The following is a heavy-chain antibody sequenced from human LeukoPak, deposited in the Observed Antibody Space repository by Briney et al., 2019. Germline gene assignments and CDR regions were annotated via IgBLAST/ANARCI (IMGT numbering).Heavy chain of an antibody. CDR2: INPNSGGT. J-gene: IGHJ6*03. D-gene: IGHD3/OR15-3a*01. Sequence: GASVKVSCKASGYTFTGYYMHWVRQAPGQGLEWMGWINPNSGGTNYAQKFQGRVTMTRDTSISTAYMELSRLRSDDTAVYYCARDQTGYYTYEVGYYMDVWGKGTTVTVSS. CDR3: ARDQTGYYTYEVGYYMDV. V-gene: IGHV1-2*02. CDR1: GYTFTGYY.